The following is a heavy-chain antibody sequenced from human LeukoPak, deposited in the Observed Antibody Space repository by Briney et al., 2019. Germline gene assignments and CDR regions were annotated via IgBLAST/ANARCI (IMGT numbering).Heavy chain of an antibody. D-gene: IGHD5-12*01. CDR2: IYYSGST. Sequence: SETLSLTCTVSGGSISSSSDWWGWIRQPPGKGLEWIGSIYYSGSTYYNPSLKSRITISVDTSKNQFSLKLSSVTAADTAVYYCARGLGYGYYFDYWGQGTLVTVSS. V-gene: IGHV4-39*01. CDR1: GGSISSSSDW. J-gene: IGHJ4*02. CDR3: ARGLGYGYYFDY.